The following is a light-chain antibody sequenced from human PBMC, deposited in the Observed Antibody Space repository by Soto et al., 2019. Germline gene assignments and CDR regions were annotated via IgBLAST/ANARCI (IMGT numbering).Light chain of an antibody. Sequence: QSALTQPASVSGSPGQSITISCFGTSSDFGSDNLVSWYQQPPDKAPKLLIYEATKRPSGVSDRFSGSKSGNTASLTISGLQAEDGADYFCCSYGGSGTFWVFGGGTKVTVL. CDR2: EAT. CDR3: CSYGGSGTFWV. V-gene: IGLV2-23*01. J-gene: IGLJ3*02. CDR1: SSDFGSDNL.